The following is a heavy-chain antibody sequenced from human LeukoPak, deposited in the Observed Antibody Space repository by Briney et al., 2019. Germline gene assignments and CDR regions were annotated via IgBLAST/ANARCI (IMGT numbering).Heavy chain of an antibody. CDR2: IKQDGSAK. D-gene: IGHD6-13*01. CDR3: AREGIAAAGRLDY. Sequence: GGSLRLSRAASGFTFSSYWMSWVRQAPGKGLEWVANIKQDGSAKNYGDSVKGRFTISRDNAKNSLYLQMNSLRVEDTAVYYCAREGIAAAGRLDYWGQGTLVTVSS. J-gene: IGHJ4*02. V-gene: IGHV3-7*01. CDR1: GFTFSSYW.